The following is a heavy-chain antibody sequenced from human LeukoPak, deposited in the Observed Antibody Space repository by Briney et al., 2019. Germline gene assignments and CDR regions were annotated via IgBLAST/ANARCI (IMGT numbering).Heavy chain of an antibody. CDR3: ARGPFKRRLGYCSSTSCYAGVNYLDY. CDR1: GGSISSYY. Sequence: SETLSLTCTVSGGSISSYYWSWIRQPAGKGLEWIGRVYTSGSTNYNPSLKSRVTMSVDTSKNQFSLKPSSVTAADTAVYYCARGPFKRRLGYCSSTSCYAGVNYLDYWGQGTLVTVSS. CDR2: VYTSGST. V-gene: IGHV4-4*07. D-gene: IGHD2-2*01. J-gene: IGHJ4*02.